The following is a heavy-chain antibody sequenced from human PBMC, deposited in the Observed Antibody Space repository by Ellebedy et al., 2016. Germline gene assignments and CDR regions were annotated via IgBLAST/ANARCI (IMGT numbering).Heavy chain of an antibody. D-gene: IGHD6-19*01. V-gene: IGHV3-9*01. CDR2: ISWNSGSI. Sequence: GGSLRLSXAASGFTFDDYAMHWVRQAPGKGLEWVSGISWNSGSIGYADSVKGRFTISRDNAKNSLYLQMNSLRAEDTAVYYCAIYPPGIAVAGSNWGQGTLVTVSS. J-gene: IGHJ4*02. CDR1: GFTFDDYA. CDR3: AIYPPGIAVAGSN.